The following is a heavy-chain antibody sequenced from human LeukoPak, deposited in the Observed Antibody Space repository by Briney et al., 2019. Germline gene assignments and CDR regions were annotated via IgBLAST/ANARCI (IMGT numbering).Heavy chain of an antibody. Sequence: SETLSLTCTVSGGSISSGSYDWSWIRQPAGKGLEWIGRIYTSGSTNYNPSLKSRVTISVDTSKNQFSLKLSSVTAADTAVYYCASSIAVAGTSLTFDYWGQGTLVTVSS. D-gene: IGHD6-19*01. V-gene: IGHV4-61*02. CDR2: IYTSGST. CDR3: ASSIAVAGTSLTFDY. CDR1: GGSISSGSYD. J-gene: IGHJ4*02.